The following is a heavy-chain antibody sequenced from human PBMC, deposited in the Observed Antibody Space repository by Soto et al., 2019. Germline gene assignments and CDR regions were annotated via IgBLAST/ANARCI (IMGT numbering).Heavy chain of an antibody. Sequence: KTSETLSLPCPVSGDSISNGDYYWSWIRQPPGRGLEWIGYIDSSGSTYYNPSLKSRLTMSVDMSKNQFSLRLTSVTAADTAVYYCASRYLYWGQGLLVTVSS. CDR3: ASRYLY. D-gene: IGHD3-16*02. J-gene: IGHJ4*02. V-gene: IGHV4-30-4*01. CDR1: GDSISNGDYY. CDR2: IDSSGST.